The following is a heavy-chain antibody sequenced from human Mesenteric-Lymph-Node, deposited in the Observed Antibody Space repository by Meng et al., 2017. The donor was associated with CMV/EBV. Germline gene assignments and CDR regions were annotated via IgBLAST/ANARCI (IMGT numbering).Heavy chain of an antibody. D-gene: IGHD6-13*01. J-gene: IGHJ4*02. CDR2: ISASGTTI. Sequence: GESLKISCAASGFTFSSYSMNWVRQAPGKGLEWVSHISASGTTIYYADSAKGRFTISRDNSKNSLFLQMNNLRAEDTALYYCASSTWYYFDYWGQGALVTVSS. CDR1: GFTFSSYS. CDR3: ASSTWYYFDY. V-gene: IGHV3-48*04.